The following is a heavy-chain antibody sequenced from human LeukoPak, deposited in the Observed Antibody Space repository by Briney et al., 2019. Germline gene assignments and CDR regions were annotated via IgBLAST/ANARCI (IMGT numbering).Heavy chain of an antibody. CDR2: VNTNSGNT. J-gene: IGHJ6*03. Sequence: ASVKVSCKASGYTFTSYDINWVRQATGQGLEWMGWVNTNSGNTGYAQKSQGRVTITRNTSISTAYMELSSLRSEDTAVYYCARGLEYSSGWSYYYYYYMDVWGKGTTVTVSS. CDR3: ARGLEYSSGWSYYYYYYMDV. D-gene: IGHD6-19*01. CDR1: GYTFTSYD. V-gene: IGHV1-8*03.